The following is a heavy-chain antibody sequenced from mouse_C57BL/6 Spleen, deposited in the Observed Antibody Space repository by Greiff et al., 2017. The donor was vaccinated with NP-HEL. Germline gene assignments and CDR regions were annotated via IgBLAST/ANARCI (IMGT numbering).Heavy chain of an antibody. CDR1: GYTFTSYW. CDR3: ARGEPYFDY. V-gene: IGHV1-69*01. Sequence: QVQLQQPGAELVMPGASVKLSCKASGYTFTSYWMHWVKQRPGQGLEWIGEIDPSDSYTNYNQKFKGQSTLTVDKSSSTAYMQLSSLTSEDSAFYYCARGEPYFDYWGQGTTLTVSS. J-gene: IGHJ2*01. CDR2: IDPSDSYT.